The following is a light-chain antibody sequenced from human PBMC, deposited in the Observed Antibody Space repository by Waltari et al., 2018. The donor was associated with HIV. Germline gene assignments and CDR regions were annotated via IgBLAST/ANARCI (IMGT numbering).Light chain of an antibody. J-gene: IGLJ3*02. V-gene: IGLV6-57*02. CDR2: KDD. CDR3: QSFHGITAV. Sequence: NFMLTQPHSVSASPGKTVTISCTGSSGRVASNYVQWYQQRPGSAPTTVIYKDDQRPSGFPDRFSGSINSSSNSASLTISGLKTEDEADYYCQSFHGITAVFGGGTKLTVL. CDR1: SGRVASNY.